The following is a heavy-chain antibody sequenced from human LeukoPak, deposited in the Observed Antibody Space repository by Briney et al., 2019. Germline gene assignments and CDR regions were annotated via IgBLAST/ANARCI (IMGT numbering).Heavy chain of an antibody. V-gene: IGHV4-59*01. CDR1: GGSISSYY. CDR2: IYYSGST. Sequence: SETLSLTCTVSGGSISSYYWSWIRQPPGKGLEWIGYIYYSGSTNYNPSLKSRVTISVDTSKNQFSLKLSSVTAADTAVYYCARARSAGVPAGILHDSWGQGTLVTVSS. J-gene: IGHJ4*02. D-gene: IGHD2-2*01. CDR3: ARARSAGVPAGILHDS.